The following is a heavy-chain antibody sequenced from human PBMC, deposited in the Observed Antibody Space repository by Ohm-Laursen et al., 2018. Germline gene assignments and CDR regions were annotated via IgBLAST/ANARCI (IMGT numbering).Heavy chain of an antibody. CDR2: IWYDGSNK. J-gene: IGHJ4*02. CDR1: GFTFSSYG. Sequence: SLRLSCSASGFTFSSYGMHWVRQAPGKGLEWVAVIWYDGSNKYYADSVKGRFDISRDNSKDTLYLQMSRLIPEDTAVYYCAKGGHWNYHYFDSWGQGTLVTVSS. CDR3: AKGGHWNYHYFDS. V-gene: IGHV3-33*08. D-gene: IGHD1-7*01.